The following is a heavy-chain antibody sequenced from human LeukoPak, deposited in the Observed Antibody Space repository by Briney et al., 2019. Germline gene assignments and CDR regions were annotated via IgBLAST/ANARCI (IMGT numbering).Heavy chain of an antibody. Sequence: PSETLSLTCTVSGGSISSYYWSWIRQPPGKGLEWIGYIYYSGSTNYNPSLKSRVTISVDTSKNQFSLKLSSVTAADTAVYYCAGDHNRAHGAFDIWGQGTMVTVSS. CDR2: IYYSGST. J-gene: IGHJ3*02. CDR1: GGSISSYY. CDR3: AGDHNRAHGAFDI. D-gene: IGHD1-14*01. V-gene: IGHV4-59*01.